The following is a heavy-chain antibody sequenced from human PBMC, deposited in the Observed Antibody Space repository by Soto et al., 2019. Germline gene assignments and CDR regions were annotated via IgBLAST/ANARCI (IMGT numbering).Heavy chain of an antibody. CDR1: GFNFGVHG. V-gene: IGHV3-33*03. J-gene: IGHJ6*02. CDR2: IWYDGSDK. Sequence: QEQLVESGGTVVQPGGSLRLSCVASGFNFGVHGMHWVRQAPGKGLEWIAAIWYDGSDKDYAESVKGRLAISRDNSQNVLFLQMNTLRGEDTATYYCARTRGGFHYYYGMDVWGQGTAVTVS. D-gene: IGHD2-2*01. CDR3: ARTRGGFHYYYGMDV.